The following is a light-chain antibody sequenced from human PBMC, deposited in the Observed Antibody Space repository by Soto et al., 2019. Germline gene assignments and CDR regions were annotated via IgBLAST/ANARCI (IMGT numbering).Light chain of an antibody. Sequence: QSALPQPASVSGSPGQSITISCTGTSGDIGSYNRVSWYQQHPGKAPKLIIYEVTDRPSGVSNRFSGSKSGNTASLTISGLHADDEAEYYCSSYTNINTGACVFGTGSKLTVL. CDR1: SGDIGSYNR. CDR3: SSYTNINTGACV. V-gene: IGLV2-14*01. J-gene: IGLJ1*01. CDR2: EVT.